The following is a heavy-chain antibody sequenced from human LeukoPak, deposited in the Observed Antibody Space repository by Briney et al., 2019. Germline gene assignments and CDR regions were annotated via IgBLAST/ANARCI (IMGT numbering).Heavy chain of an antibody. CDR2: ISSSNSYI. D-gene: IGHD1-20*01. CDR3: ARDHNWNFDY. Sequence: GGSLRLSCAASGFTFSSYSMNWVRQAPGKGLEWVSSISSSNSYIYHADSVKGQFTISRDNAKNSLYLQMNSLRAEDTAVYYCARDHNWNFDYWGQGTLVTVSS. J-gene: IGHJ4*02. V-gene: IGHV3-21*01. CDR1: GFTFSSYS.